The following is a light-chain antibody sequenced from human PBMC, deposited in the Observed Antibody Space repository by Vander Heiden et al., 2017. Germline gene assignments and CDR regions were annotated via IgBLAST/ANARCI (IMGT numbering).Light chain of an antibody. CDR2: SKN. CDR1: SSNIGSNT. V-gene: IGLV1-44*01. J-gene: IGLJ3*02. Sequence: QSVLILPLSVPGPPGQRVTISCSGSSSNIGSNTVNWYQQLPGTAPKLLSYSKNQRPSGVPDRFSGSKSGTSASLAISGLQSEDEADYYCAAWDDSLNGWVFGGGTKLTVL. CDR3: AAWDDSLNGWV.